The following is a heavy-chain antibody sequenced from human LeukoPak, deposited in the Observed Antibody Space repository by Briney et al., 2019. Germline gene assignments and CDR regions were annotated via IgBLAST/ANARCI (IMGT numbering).Heavy chain of an antibody. D-gene: IGHD7-27*01. Sequence: GGSLRLSCAASGFTFSSYAMSWVRQAPGKGLDWVSAISGSGGSTYYADSVKGRFTISRDNSKNTLYLQMNSLRAEDTAVYYCAKDPGTNWGFSLFDYWGQGTLVTVSS. J-gene: IGHJ4*02. CDR3: AKDPGTNWGFSLFDY. CDR1: GFTFSSYA. V-gene: IGHV3-23*01. CDR2: ISGSGGST.